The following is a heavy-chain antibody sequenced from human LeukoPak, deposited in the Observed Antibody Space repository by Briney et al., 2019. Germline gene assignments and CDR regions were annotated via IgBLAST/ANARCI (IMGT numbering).Heavy chain of an antibody. CDR1: GFTFDEYA. V-gene: IGHV3-43D*03. CDR3: AEDIRGSTSWYGLDY. J-gene: IGHJ4*02. D-gene: IGHD6-13*01. CDR2: ISWDGGST. Sequence: GGSLRLSCAASGFTFDEYAMHWVRQAPGKGLEWVSLISWDGGSTHYADSVKGRFTISRDNSKNSLYLQMNSLRAEDTALYYCAEDIRGSTSWYGLDYWGQGTLVTVSS.